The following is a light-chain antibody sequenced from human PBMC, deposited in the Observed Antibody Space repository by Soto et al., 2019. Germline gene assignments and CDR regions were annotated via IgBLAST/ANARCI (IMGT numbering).Light chain of an antibody. J-gene: IGLJ2*01. CDR1: SSDVGGYNY. Sequence: QSVLTQPASVSGSPGQSITISCTGTSSDVGGYNYVSWYQQRPGKAPKLTIYDVSNRPSGVSNRFSGSKSGNTASLTISGLQAEDEADYYCSSYTSSSIVVFGGGTKVTVL. CDR2: DVS. V-gene: IGLV2-14*01. CDR3: SSYTSSSIVV.